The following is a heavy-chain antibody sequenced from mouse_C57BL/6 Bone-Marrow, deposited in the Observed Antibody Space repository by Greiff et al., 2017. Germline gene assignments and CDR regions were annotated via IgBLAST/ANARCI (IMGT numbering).Heavy chain of an antibody. D-gene: IGHD1-1*01. CDR1: GFSLTSYG. V-gene: IGHV2-9*01. Sequence: QVQLKESGPGLVAPSQSLSITCTASGFSLTSYGVDWVRQPPGKGLEWLGVIWGGGSTNYNSAHMSRLSISKDNSKSQVFLKMNSLQTDDTAIYYCAKHVYGSGYLYYAMDYWGQGTSVTVSS. J-gene: IGHJ4*01. CDR2: IWGGGST. CDR3: AKHVYGSGYLYYAMDY.